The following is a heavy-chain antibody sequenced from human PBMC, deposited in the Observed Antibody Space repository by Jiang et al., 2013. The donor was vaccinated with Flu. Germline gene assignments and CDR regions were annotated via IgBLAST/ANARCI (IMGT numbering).Heavy chain of an antibody. D-gene: IGHD2-2*01. Sequence: SGGSISSHYWSWIRQPPGKGLEWIGYIYYSGSTNYNPSLKSRVTISVDTSKNQFSLKLSSVTAADTAVYYCASCSSTSCSHYYYYYMDVWGKGTTVTVSS. CDR2: IYYSGST. V-gene: IGHV4-59*11. J-gene: IGHJ6*03. CDR1: GGSISSHY. CDR3: ASCSSTSCSHYYYYYMDV.